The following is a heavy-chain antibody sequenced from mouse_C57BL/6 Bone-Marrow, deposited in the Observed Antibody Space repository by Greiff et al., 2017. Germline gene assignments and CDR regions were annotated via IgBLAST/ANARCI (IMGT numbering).Heavy chain of an antibody. D-gene: IGHD1-1*01. Sequence: QVQLKQSGPELVKPGASVKISCKASGYAFSSSWMNWVKQRPGKGLEWIGRIYPGDGDTNYNGKFKGKATLTADKSSSTAYMQLSSLTSEDSAVYFCARGVLLRGFAYWGQGTLVTVAA. CDR3: ARGVLLRGFAY. CDR1: GYAFSSSW. J-gene: IGHJ3*01. CDR2: IYPGDGDT. V-gene: IGHV1-82*01.